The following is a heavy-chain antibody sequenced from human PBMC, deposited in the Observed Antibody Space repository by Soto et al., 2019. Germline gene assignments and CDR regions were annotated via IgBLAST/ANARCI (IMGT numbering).Heavy chain of an antibody. Sequence: QVQLVQSGADVKQPGASVRVSCKASGYTFTNYAVNWVRQAPGQSLEWMGWVNAGNGHTKYSEKIQGRVSITRDTSVNTAYMERRSLRAEDTALYVCARGIGERCSGWYCFDAWGQGTLVTVSS. V-gene: IGHV1-3*01. CDR2: VNAGNGHT. J-gene: IGHJ4*02. CDR3: ARGIGERCSGWYCFDA. D-gene: IGHD6-19*01. CDR1: GYTFTNYA.